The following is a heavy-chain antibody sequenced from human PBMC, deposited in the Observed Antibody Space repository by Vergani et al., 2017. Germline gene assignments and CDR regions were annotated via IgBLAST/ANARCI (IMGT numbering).Heavy chain of an antibody. Sequence: QVQLVQSGAEVKKPGASVKVSCKVSGYTLTELSMHWVRQAPGKGLEWMGRIIPILGIANYAQKFQGRVTITADKSTSTAYMELSSLRSEDTAVYYCARGGGGYNWFDPWGQGTLVTVSS. D-gene: IGHD1-26*01. CDR3: ARGGGGYNWFDP. J-gene: IGHJ5*02. CDR1: GYTLTELS. CDR2: IIPILGIA. V-gene: IGHV1-69*04.